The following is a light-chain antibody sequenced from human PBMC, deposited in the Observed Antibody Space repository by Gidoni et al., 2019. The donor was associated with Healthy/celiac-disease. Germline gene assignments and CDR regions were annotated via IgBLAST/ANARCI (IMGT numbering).Light chain of an antibody. CDR2: AAS. CDR3: QQSYSTLSMYT. CDR1: QSISSY. J-gene: IGKJ2*01. V-gene: IGKV1-39*01. Sequence: DIQMTQSPSSLSASVGDRVTITCRASQSISSYLNWYQQKPGKAPKLLIYAASSLQSGVPSRFSGSGSGTDFTLTISSLQPEDIATYYCQQSYSTLSMYTFGQGTKLEIK.